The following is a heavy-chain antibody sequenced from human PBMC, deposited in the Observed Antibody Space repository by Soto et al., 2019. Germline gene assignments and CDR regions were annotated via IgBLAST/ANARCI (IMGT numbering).Heavy chain of an antibody. CDR3: AMEANSSSWINWFDP. J-gene: IGHJ5*02. Sequence: PWGSLRLSCAASGSTFRRYAMSWVRQAPGKGLEWVSGISGSGGTTYYADSVKGRLSISRDNSKNTLFLQMNSLRAEDTAVYYCAMEANSSSWINWFDPWGQGTQVTVSS. CDR1: GSTFRRYA. D-gene: IGHD6-13*01. CDR2: ISGSGGTT. V-gene: IGHV3-23*01.